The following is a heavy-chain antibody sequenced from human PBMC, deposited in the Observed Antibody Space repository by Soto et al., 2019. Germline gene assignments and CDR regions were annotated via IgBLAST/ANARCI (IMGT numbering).Heavy chain of an antibody. CDR1: GFTLSYYW. CDR3: ARDADASGWYHYGFDV. D-gene: IGHD6-19*01. Sequence: EVQLVESGGGVVQPGGSLRLSCAASGFTLSYYWMNWVRQAPGKGLEWVANIKQDGSEKYYVDSVKGRFIISRDNGKNSLYLQMNYLSADDTAVYFCARDADASGWYHYGFDVWGQGTTVTVSS. J-gene: IGHJ6*02. CDR2: IKQDGSEK. V-gene: IGHV3-7*01.